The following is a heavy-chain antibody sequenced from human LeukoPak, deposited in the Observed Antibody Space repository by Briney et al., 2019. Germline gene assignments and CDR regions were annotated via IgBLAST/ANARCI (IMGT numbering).Heavy chain of an antibody. CDR1: GGTFSGYA. J-gene: IGHJ4*02. D-gene: IGHD2-21*02. Sequence: ASVKVSCKASGGTFSGYAISWVRQAPGQGLEWMGGIIPIFGTANYAQKFQGRVTITADESTSTAYMELSSLRSEDTAVYYCARECGGDCYSSSGVIDYWGQGTLVTVSS. CDR3: ARECGGDCYSSSGVIDY. V-gene: IGHV1-69*13. CDR2: IIPIFGTA.